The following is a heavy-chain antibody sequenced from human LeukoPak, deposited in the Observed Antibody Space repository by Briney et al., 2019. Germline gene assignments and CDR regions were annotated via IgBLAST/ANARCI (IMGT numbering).Heavy chain of an antibody. CDR1: GFTFSHYS. CDR3: AKDRCSNGIDCYYYYMEV. D-gene: IGHD2-8*01. CDR2: IQYDRTNE. Sequence: GGSLRLSCAASGFTFSHYSMNWVRQAPGKGLEWVAYIQYDRTNEQYAHSVKGRFRISRDNSNNILYLQMNSLRTEDTAVYYCAKDRCSNGIDCYYYYMEVWGKGTTVTISS. J-gene: IGHJ6*03. V-gene: IGHV3-30*02.